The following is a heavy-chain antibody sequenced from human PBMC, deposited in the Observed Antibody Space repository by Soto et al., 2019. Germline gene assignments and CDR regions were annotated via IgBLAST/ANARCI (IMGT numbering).Heavy chain of an antibody. J-gene: IGHJ4*02. V-gene: IGHV4-59*02. D-gene: IGHD2-15*01. CDR2: MYYTGST. Sequence: QVQLLESGPGLVKPSETLSLTCTVSGVSVSNYYWSWIRQPPGKGLEWIGYMYYTGSTNYSPSLKIRGSISVDTSKNQFSLKASSLTAADTAVYFCARTLGAATYPYLDSWGQGTLVTVSS. CDR1: GVSVSNYY. CDR3: ARTLGAATYPYLDS.